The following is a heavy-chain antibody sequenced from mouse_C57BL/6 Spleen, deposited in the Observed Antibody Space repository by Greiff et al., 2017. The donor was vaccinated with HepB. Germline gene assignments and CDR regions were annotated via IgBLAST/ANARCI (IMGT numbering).Heavy chain of an antibody. V-gene: IGHV5-4*01. CDR1: GFTFSSYA. CDR2: ISDGGSYT. J-gene: IGHJ3*01. D-gene: IGHD2-4*01. CDR3: ARDGTMITTDWFAY. Sequence: EVNLVESGGGLVKPGGSLKLSCAASGFTFSSYAMSWVRQTPEKRLEWVATISDGGSYTYYPDNVKGRFTISRDNAKNNLYLQMSHLKSEDTAMYYCARDGTMITTDWFAYWGQGTLVTVSA.